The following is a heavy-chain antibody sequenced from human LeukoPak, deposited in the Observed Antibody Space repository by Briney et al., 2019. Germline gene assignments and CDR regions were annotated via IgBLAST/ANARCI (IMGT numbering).Heavy chain of an antibody. D-gene: IGHD3-22*01. CDR3: ARDYYDSSGQRTPLDY. CDR2: MNPNSGNT. V-gene: IGHV1-8*01. CDR1: GYTFTSYD. J-gene: IGHJ4*02. Sequence: ASVKVSCKASGYTFTSYDINWVRQATGQGLEWMGWMNPNSGNTGYAQKFQGRVTMTRNTSISTAYMELSSLRSEDTAVYYCARDYYDSSGQRTPLDYWGQGTLVTVSS.